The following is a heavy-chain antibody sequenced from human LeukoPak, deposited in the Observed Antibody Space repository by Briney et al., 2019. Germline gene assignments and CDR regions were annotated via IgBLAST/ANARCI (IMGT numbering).Heavy chain of an antibody. CDR2: IFYSGST. Sequence: SETLSLTCTVSGGSIPNYYWSWIRQPPGKGLEWIGYIFYSGSTNYNPSLKSRVTVSIDASKNQFSLKLNSVSAADTAVYYCAGKYYYDISGYFYVDYWGQGTLVTVSS. CDR1: GGSIPNYY. D-gene: IGHD3-22*01. V-gene: IGHV4-59*08. CDR3: AGKYYYDISGYFYVDY. J-gene: IGHJ4*02.